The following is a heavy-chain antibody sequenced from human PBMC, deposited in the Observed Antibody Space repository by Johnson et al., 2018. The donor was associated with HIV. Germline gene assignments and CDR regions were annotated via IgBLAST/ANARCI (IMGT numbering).Heavy chain of an antibody. J-gene: IGHJ3*02. D-gene: IGHD1/OR15-1a*01. CDR3: AKAQTSHTAFDI. V-gene: IGHV3-30*04. CDR2: ISYDGSNK. CDR1: GFTFSSYA. Sequence: QMLLVESGGGVVQPGRSLRLSCAASGFTFSSYAMHWVRQAPGKGLEWVAVISYDGSNKYYADSVTGRFTISRDNSKNTLYLQMNSLRAEDTAVYYCAKAQTSHTAFDIWGQGTMVTVSS.